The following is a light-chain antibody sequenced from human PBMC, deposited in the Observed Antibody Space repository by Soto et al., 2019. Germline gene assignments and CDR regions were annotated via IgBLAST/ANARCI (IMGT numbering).Light chain of an antibody. CDR2: GAS. J-gene: IGKJ2*01. CDR3: QQYGSSPHT. CDR1: QSVSSSY. V-gene: IGKV3-20*01. Sequence: EIVLTQSPGTLSLSPGERATLSCRASQSVSSSYLAWYQQKPGQAPRLLICGASSRATGIPDRFSGSGSGTDFTLTINRLEPEDFAVYYCQQYGSSPHTFGQGTKLEIK.